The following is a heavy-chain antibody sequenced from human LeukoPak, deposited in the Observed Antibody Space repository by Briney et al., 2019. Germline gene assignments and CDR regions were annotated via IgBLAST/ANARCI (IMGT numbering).Heavy chain of an antibody. CDR3: TTARSV. V-gene: IGHV3-15*01. J-gene: IGHJ6*02. CDR1: GFTFSNAW. CDR2: IKSKTDGGTT. Sequence: PGGSLRLSCAASGFTFSNAWMTWVRQAPGKGLEWVGHIKSKTDGGTTDYTAPVKGRFTISRDDSKNTVYLQMNSLETEDTAVYYCTTARSVWGQGTTVTVSS.